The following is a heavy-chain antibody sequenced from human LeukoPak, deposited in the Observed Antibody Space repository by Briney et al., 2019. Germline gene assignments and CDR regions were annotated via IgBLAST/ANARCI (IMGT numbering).Heavy chain of an antibody. CDR1: GFTFSSYS. J-gene: IGHJ4*02. Sequence: GGSLRLSCAASGFTFSSYSMNWVRQAPGKGLEWVAVISYDGSNKYYADSVKGRFTISRDNSKNTLYLQMNSLRAEDTAVYYCATRNILTGYLFWGQGTLVTVSS. CDR3: ATRNILTGYLF. V-gene: IGHV3-30*03. D-gene: IGHD3-9*01. CDR2: ISYDGSNK.